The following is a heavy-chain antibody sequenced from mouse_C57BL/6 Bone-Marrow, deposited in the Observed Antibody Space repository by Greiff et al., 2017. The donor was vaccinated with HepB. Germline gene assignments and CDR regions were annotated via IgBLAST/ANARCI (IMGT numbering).Heavy chain of an antibody. CDR2: ILPGSGST. V-gene: IGHV1-9*01. Sequence: VQLQQSGAELMKPGASVKLSCKATGYTFTGYWIEWVKQRPGHGLEWIGEILPGSGSTNYNEKFKGKATFTADTSSNTAYMQLSSLTAEDSAIYDCARELFITTVVGYWYFDVWGTGTTVTVSS. CDR1: GYTFTGYW. D-gene: IGHD1-1*01. CDR3: ARELFITTVVGYWYFDV. J-gene: IGHJ1*03.